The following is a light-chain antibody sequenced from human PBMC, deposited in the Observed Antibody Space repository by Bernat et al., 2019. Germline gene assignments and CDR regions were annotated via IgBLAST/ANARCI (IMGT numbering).Light chain of an antibody. V-gene: IGKV3-20*01. Sequence: EIVLTQSPGTLSLSPGERATLSCRASQSVMNNYLAWYQQKPGQAPRLLVYGASSRATGIPDRFSGSGSGTDFTLTISRLEPEDFAVYYCQNFGRSSVSFGGGTKVEIK. CDR1: QSVMNNY. J-gene: IGKJ4*01. CDR2: GAS. CDR3: QNFGRSSVS.